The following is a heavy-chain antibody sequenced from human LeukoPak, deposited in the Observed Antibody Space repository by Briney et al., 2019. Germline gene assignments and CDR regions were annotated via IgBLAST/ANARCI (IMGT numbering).Heavy chain of an antibody. Sequence: GGSLRLSCAASGFTFSTYWMSWVRQAPGKGLEWVANINQDGSERYYVNSVKGRFTISRDNAKNSLYLQMNSLRAEDTAIYYCVKAMDVWGQGTTVTVSS. CDR1: GFTFSTYW. CDR3: VKAMDV. J-gene: IGHJ6*02. CDR2: INQDGSER. V-gene: IGHV3-7*03.